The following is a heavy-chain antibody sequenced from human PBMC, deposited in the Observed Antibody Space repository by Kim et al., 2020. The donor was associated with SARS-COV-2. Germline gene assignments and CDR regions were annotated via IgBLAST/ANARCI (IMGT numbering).Heavy chain of an antibody. CDR1: GFTFSSYS. V-gene: IGHV3-48*02. J-gene: IGHJ4*02. D-gene: IGHD3-22*01. Sequence: GGSLRLSCAASGFTFSSYSMNWVRQAPGKGLEWVSYIGSSSSTIYYADSVKGRFTISRDNAKNSLYLQMNSLRDEDTAVYYCARDGGSGIYGYYYPYDYWGQGTLVTVSS. CDR2: IGSSSSTI. CDR3: ARDGGSGIYGYYYPYDY.